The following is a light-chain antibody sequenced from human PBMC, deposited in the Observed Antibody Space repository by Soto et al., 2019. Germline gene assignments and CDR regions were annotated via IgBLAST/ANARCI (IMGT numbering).Light chain of an antibody. Sequence: DIPMTQSPSSLSASVGDRVTITCRASHTISRYLNWYQQKSGQAPKLLIYAASTLRSGVPSRFSGSGSGTDFTLTINSLQPEDFATYYCQQSYNSPFNFGPGTKVDLK. CDR2: AAS. CDR1: HTISRY. CDR3: QQSYNSPFN. V-gene: IGKV1-39*01. J-gene: IGKJ3*01.